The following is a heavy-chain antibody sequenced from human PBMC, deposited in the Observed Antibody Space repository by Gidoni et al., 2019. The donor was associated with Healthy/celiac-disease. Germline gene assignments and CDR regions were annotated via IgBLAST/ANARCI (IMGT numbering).Heavy chain of an antibody. J-gene: IGHJ4*02. CDR1: GFTFSSCA. CDR3: AKCLKYYYDSSGYYLDY. CDR2: ISGSGGST. Sequence: EVQLLESGGGLVQPGGSLRLSFAASGFTFSSCAMSWVRQAPGKGLEWVSAISGSGGSTYYADSVKGRFTISRDNSKNTLYLQMNSLRAEDTAVYYCAKCLKYYYDSSGYYLDYWGQGTLVTVSS. D-gene: IGHD3-22*01. V-gene: IGHV3-23*01.